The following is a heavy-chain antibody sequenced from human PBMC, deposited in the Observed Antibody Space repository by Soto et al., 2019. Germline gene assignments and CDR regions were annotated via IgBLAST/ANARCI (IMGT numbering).Heavy chain of an antibody. CDR2: ISSSGSTI. V-gene: IGHV3-11*01. D-gene: IGHD2-8*01. CDR1: GFTFSDYY. CDR3: GTTKQGMATMYADF. J-gene: IGHJ4*02. Sequence: GGSLRLSCAASGFTFSDYYMSWIRQAPGKGLEWVSYISSSGSTIYYADSVKGRFTISRDNAKNSLYLQINSLRAEDTAVYYCGTTKQGMATMYADFWGQGTLVTVSS.